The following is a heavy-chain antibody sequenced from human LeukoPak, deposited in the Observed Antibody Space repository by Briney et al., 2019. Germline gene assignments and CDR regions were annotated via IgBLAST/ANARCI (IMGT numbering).Heavy chain of an antibody. CDR3: TTGYLTWSS. CDR1: GFTFSNAW. CDR2: IKSNTDGGTA. V-gene: IGHV3-15*01. D-gene: IGHD1-14*01. Sequence: GGSLRLSCAASGFTFSNAWMNWVRQAPGKGLGWVCRIKSNTDGGTADFATPVKGRFTISRDDSKNTLYLQMNSLKTEDTAVYYCTTGYLTWSSWGQGTLVIVSS. J-gene: IGHJ4*02.